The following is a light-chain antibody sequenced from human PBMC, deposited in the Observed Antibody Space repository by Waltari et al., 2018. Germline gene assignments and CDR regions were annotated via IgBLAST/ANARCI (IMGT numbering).Light chain of an antibody. CDR1: SGHSSNV. CDR3: QTGGHGTWV. Sequence: VKLTCTLSSGHSSNVIAWHQQQPEKGPRYLMKVNSDGSHSKGDEIPDRFSGSSSGAERYLTISSLQSEDEADYYCQTGGHGTWVFGGGTKLTVL. CDR2: VNSDGSH. J-gene: IGLJ3*02. V-gene: IGLV4-69*01.